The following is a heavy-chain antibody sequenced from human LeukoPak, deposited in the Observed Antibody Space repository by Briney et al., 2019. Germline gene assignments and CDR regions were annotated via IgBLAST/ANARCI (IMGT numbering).Heavy chain of an antibody. CDR1: GFTFSSYS. V-gene: IGHV3-21*01. CDR2: ISSSSSYI. J-gene: IGHJ4*02. Sequence: GGSLRLSCAASGFTFSSYSMTWVRQAPGKGLEWVSSISSSSSYIYYADSVKGRFTISRDNAKNSLYLQMNGLRAEDTAVYYCAREGLGSGSYFRPPRAGFDYWGQGTLVTVSS. D-gene: IGHD1-26*01. CDR3: AREGLGSGSYFRPPRAGFDY.